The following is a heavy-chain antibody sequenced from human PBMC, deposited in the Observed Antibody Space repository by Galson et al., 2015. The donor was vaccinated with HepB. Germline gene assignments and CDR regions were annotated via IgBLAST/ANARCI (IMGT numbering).Heavy chain of an antibody. Sequence: SLRLSCAASGFIFDHYAMHWVRQGPGKGLEWVSGISWNSGSIGYADSAKGRFTISRDNAKNSLDLQMNSLGAEDTALYFCAKIITLMTDYYDSSGYYSHWGQGTLVTVSP. J-gene: IGHJ4*02. CDR1: GFIFDHYA. CDR3: AKIITLMTDYYDSSGYYSH. CDR2: ISWNSGSI. D-gene: IGHD3-22*01. V-gene: IGHV3-9*01.